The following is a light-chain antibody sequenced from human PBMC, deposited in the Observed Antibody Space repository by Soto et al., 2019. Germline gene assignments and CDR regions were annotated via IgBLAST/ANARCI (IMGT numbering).Light chain of an antibody. CDR2: EVT. V-gene: IGLV2-14*01. Sequence: QPVSVSGSPGQSITISCTGTSGDIGSYNRVSWYQQHPGKAPKLIIYEVTDRPSGVSNRFSGSKSGNTASLTISGLQAEDEAEYYCSSYTNINTRACVFGTGTKLTVL. CDR3: SSYTNINTRACV. CDR1: SGDIGSYNR. J-gene: IGLJ1*01.